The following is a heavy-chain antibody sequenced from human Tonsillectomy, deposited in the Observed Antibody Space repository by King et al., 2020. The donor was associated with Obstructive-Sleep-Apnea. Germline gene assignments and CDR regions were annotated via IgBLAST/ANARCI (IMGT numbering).Heavy chain of an antibody. V-gene: IGHV4-30-4*01. Sequence: LPLQESGPGLVKPSQTLSLTCTVSSGSISSGDYYWRWIRQPPGRGLEWIGYIYYSGSTYYNPSLKSRLTISVDTSKNQFSLKLSSVTAADTAVYYCARVLGYCSGGRCYSVNWFDPWGQGTLVTVSS. CDR2: IYYSGST. CDR1: SGSISSGDYY. D-gene: IGHD2-15*01. CDR3: ARVLGYCSGGRCYSVNWFDP. J-gene: IGHJ5*02.